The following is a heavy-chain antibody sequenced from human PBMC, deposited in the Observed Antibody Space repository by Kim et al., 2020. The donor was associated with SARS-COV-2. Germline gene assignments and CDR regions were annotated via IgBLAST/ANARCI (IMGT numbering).Heavy chain of an antibody. CDR2: TNAGNGNT. V-gene: IGHV1-3*01. D-gene: IGHD2-2*02. CDR3: ARVHVVVPAAIENYFDY. J-gene: IGHJ4*02. CDR1: GYTFTSYA. Sequence: ASVKVSCKASGYTFTSYAMHWVRQAPGQRLEWMGWTNAGNGNTKYSQKFQGRVTITRDTSASTAYMELSSLRSEDTAVYYCARVHVVVPAAIENYFDYWGQGTLVTVSS.